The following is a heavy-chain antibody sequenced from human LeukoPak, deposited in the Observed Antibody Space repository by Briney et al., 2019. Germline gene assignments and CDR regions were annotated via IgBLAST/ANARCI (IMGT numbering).Heavy chain of an antibody. V-gene: IGHV4-28*01. CDR2: IYYSGST. Sequence: PSETLSLTCAVSGYSISSSNWWGWIRQPPGTGLEWIGYIYYSGSTYYNPSLKSRVTMSVDTSKNQFSLKLSSVTAVDTAVYYCARSRYCSSTSCREHDYWGQGTLVTVSS. J-gene: IGHJ4*02. D-gene: IGHD2-2*01. CDR1: GYSISSSNW. CDR3: ARSRYCSSTSCREHDY.